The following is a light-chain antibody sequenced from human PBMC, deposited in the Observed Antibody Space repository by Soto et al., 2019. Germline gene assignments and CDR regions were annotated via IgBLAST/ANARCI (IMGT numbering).Light chain of an antibody. Sequence: EIVLTQSPGTLSLSPGERATLSCRASQSVSSSYLAWYQQKPGQAPKLLIYDASTRATGVPARFSGGGSGTDFTLTISRLEPEDFAVYYCQQYGSSPPITFGQGTRLEIK. J-gene: IGKJ5*01. CDR3: QQYGSSPPIT. CDR2: DAS. CDR1: QSVSSSY. V-gene: IGKV3-20*01.